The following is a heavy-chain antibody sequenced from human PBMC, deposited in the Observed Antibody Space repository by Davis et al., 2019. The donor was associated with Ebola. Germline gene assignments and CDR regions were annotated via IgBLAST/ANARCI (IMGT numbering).Heavy chain of an antibody. J-gene: IGHJ6*03. CDR1: GGSISSYY. D-gene: IGHD2-2*01. CDR2: ISYSGST. V-gene: IGHV4-59*01. CDR3: AKGILPANYYYYYYMDV. Sequence: GSLRLSCTVSGGSISSYYWSWIRQPPGKGLEWIGYISYSGSTNYNPSLKSRVTISLDTAKNQFSLKLSSVTAADTAVYYCAKGILPANYYYYYYMDVWGKGTTVTVSS.